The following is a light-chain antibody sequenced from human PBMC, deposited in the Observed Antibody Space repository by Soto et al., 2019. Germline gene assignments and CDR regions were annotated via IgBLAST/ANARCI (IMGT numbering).Light chain of an antibody. V-gene: IGKV3-15*01. CDR3: QQYNNWWT. Sequence: EVVMTQSPATLSMSPGERATLSCRASQSVSSSLAWYQQKPGQAPRLLIYGASTRATGIPDRFSGSGSETEFTLTLSSLQAEEFAIYYCQQYNNWWTFGQGTKVEIK. J-gene: IGKJ1*01. CDR1: QSVSSS. CDR2: GAS.